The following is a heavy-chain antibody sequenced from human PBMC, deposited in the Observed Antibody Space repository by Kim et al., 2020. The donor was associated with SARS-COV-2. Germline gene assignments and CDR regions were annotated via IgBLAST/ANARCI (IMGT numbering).Heavy chain of an antibody. V-gene: IGHV4-59*12. Sequence: SETLSLTCAVSGGSINNYYWSWLRPPPGRGLEWIGFFYYTGTTNYNPSLASRVTISLATSKNQFSLKMTSVTAADTAVYYCASPWG. CDR1: GGSINNYY. CDR2: FYYTGTT. J-gene: IGHJ5*02. CDR3: ASP.